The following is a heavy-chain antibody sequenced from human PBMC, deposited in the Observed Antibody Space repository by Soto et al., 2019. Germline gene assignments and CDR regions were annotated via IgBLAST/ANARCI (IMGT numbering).Heavy chain of an antibody. J-gene: IGHJ4*02. CDR2: INHSGST. CDR3: AGSPVATIYGGYFDY. CDR1: GGSFSGYY. Sequence: PSETLSLTCAVYGGSFSGYYWSWIRQPPGKGLEWIGEINHSGSTNYNPSLKSRVTISVDTSKNQFSLKLSSVTAADTAVYYCAGSPVATIYGGYFDYWVQGTLVTVSS. D-gene: IGHD5-12*01. V-gene: IGHV4-34*01.